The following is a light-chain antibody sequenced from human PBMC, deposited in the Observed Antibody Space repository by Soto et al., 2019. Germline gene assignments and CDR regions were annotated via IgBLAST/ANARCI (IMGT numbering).Light chain of an antibody. J-gene: IGKJ1*01. CDR1: QNINRL. CDR3: QQDESYWT. CDR2: EAS. V-gene: IGKV1-5*01. Sequence: DIQMTQSPSTLSASIGDRVTITCRASQNINRLLAWYQQKAGKAPKLLIYEASTLESGVQSRFRGSGSGKEFPIIISSLQPDDFAAYCCQQDESYWTFGQGTTVEIK.